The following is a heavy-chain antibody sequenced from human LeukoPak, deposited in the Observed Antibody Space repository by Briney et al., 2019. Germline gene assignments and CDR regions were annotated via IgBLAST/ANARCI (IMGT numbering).Heavy chain of an antibody. V-gene: IGHV4-39*01. CDR1: GGSISSSSYY. J-gene: IGHJ6*02. CDR2: IYYSGST. D-gene: IGHD2-15*01. Sequence: SETLSLTCTVSGGSISSSSYYWGWIRQPPGKGLEWIGSIYYSGSTYYNPSLKSRVTISVDTSKNQFSLKLSSVTAADTAVYYCARVRRSGYYYYYGMDVWGQGTTVTVSS. CDR3: ARVRRSGYYYYYGMDV.